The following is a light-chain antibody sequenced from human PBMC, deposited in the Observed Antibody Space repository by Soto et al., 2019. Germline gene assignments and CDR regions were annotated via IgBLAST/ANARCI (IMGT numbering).Light chain of an antibody. CDR1: SNDIGRYKF. CDR3: SSYTSSTTGV. CDR2: EVS. V-gene: IGLV2-14*01. Sequence: QSALTQPASVSGSPGQSITISCTGTSNDIGRYKFVSWYQQYPDKAPKLMIYEVSNRPRGVSDRFSGSKSGKTASLTISGLQAEDEADYYCSSYTSSTTGVFGGGTKVTVL. J-gene: IGLJ3*02.